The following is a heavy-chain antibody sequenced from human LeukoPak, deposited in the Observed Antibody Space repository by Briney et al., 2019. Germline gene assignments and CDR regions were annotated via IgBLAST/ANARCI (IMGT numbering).Heavy chain of an antibody. CDR3: ARSTGWYAFT. D-gene: IGHD6-19*01. V-gene: IGHV4-59*01. J-gene: IGHJ4*02. Sequence: PSEALSLTCTVSGASISSYYWSWIRQPPGKGLEWIGHSFYSGRTNYNPSLKSRVTISVDRSKNQFSLKVTSVTTADTAVYYCARSTGWYAFTWGQGTLVTVSS. CDR1: GASISSYY. CDR2: SFYSGRT.